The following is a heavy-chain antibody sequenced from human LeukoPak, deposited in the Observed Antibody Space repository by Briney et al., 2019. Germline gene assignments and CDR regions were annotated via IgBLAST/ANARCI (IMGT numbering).Heavy chain of an antibody. CDR3: AREASSGWRPFDY. D-gene: IGHD6-19*01. J-gene: IGHJ4*02. Sequence: GGSLRLSCAAAGFTFSSYWIHWVRQAPGKGLVWVSRINSDGSRTSYAESVKGRFSISRDNAKNTLYLQMNSLRAEDTAVYYCAREASSGWRPFDYWGQGTLVTVSS. CDR2: INSDGSRT. CDR1: GFTFSSYW. V-gene: IGHV3-74*01.